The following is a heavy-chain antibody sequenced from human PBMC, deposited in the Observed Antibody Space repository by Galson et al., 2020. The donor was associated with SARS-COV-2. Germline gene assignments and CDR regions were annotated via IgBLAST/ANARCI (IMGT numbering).Heavy chain of an antibody. V-gene: IGHV3-30*16. CDR2: LSSDGKHR. J-gene: IGHJ4*02. Sequence: GGSLRLSCAASEFTLSDSVMHWVRQAPGKGLEWVAVLSSDGKHRYYVDSVQDRFTISKDSSENTLYLQMNSLRPEDTAVYFCAREHPLTVTFDSWGQGTLVTVS. CDR1: EFTLSDSV. CDR3: AREHPLTVTFDS. D-gene: IGHD4-17*01.